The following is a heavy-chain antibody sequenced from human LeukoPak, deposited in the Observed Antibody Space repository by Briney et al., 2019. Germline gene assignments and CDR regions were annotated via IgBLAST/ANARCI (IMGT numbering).Heavy chain of an antibody. CDR3: ARDFDSSGWLALGHGAFDI. J-gene: IGHJ3*02. V-gene: IGHV4-39*07. CDR2: IYYSGST. D-gene: IGHD6-19*01. Sequence: SETLSLTCSVSGDSISSSSSYWGWIRQPPGKGLEWIGSIYYSGSTYYNPSLKSRVTISVDTSKNQFSLKLSSVTAADTAVYYCARDFDSSGWLALGHGAFDIWGQGTMVTVSS. CDR1: GDSISSSSSY.